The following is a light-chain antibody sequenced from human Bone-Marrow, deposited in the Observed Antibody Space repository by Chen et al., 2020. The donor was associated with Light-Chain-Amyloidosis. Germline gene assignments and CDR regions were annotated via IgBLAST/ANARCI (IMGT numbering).Light chain of an antibody. CDR1: DLPTKY. V-gene: IGLV3-25*03. J-gene: IGLJ2*01. CDR3: QSADSSGTYEVI. CDR2: RDT. Sequence: SYELTQPPAVSVTTGQTARITCSGDDLPTKYAYWYQQKPGQAPVLVIHRDTVRASGIFERFSGSSAGTTATLTISGVQAEDEADYHCQSADSSGTYEVIFGGGTKLTVL.